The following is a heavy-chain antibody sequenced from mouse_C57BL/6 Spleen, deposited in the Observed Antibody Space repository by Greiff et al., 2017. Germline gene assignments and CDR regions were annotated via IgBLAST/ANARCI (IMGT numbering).Heavy chain of an antibody. Sequence: EVKVEESGGGLVKPGGSLKLSCAASGFTFSDYGMHWVRQAPEKGLEWVAYISSGSSTIYYADTVKGRFTISRDNAKNTLFLQMTSLRSEDTAMYYCARPLTGTWYFDVWGTGTTVTVSS. CDR2: ISSGSSTI. V-gene: IGHV5-17*01. CDR3: ARPLTGTWYFDV. D-gene: IGHD4-1*01. CDR1: GFTFSDYG. J-gene: IGHJ1*03.